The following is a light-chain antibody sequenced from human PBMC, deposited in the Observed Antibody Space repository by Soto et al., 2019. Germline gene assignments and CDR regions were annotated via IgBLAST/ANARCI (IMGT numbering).Light chain of an antibody. J-gene: IGKJ5*01. V-gene: IGKV1-39*01. CDR1: RSVASD. CDR3: QQSYSTRIT. CDR2: AAS. Sequence: GDIATLSCRASRSVASDLAWYQQKPGQAPRLLIYAASSLQSGVPSRFSGSGSGTDFTLTISSLQPEDFATYYCQQSYSTRITFGQGTRLEIK.